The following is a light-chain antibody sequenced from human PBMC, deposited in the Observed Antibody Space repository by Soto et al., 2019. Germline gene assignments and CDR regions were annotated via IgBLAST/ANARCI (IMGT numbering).Light chain of an antibody. CDR2: EVR. V-gene: IGLV2-14*01. Sequence: QSVLTQPASVSGSPGQSITISCTGTTSDIGTSKFVSWYQQHAGKLPKLLIYEVRNRPSGVSDRFSGSKSGNTASLTISALQTEDEADYYCSSYTGTPTRVFGGGTKLTVL. CDR1: TSDIGTSKF. J-gene: IGLJ3*02. CDR3: SSYTGTPTRV.